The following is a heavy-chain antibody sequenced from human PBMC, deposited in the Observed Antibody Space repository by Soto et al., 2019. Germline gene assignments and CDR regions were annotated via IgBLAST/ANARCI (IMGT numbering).Heavy chain of an antibody. J-gene: IGHJ4*02. CDR2: IGTYNGNT. CDR1: GYTFISYG. CDR3: ARALGSSGYYYVDY. V-gene: IGHV1-18*01. Sequence: ASVKVSCKASGYTFISYGISWVRQAPGQGLEWMGWIGTYNGNTNYVQKLQGRVTMTTDTSTNTAYMELRSLRSDDTAVYYCARALGSSGYYYVDYWGQGTLVTVSS. D-gene: IGHD3-22*01.